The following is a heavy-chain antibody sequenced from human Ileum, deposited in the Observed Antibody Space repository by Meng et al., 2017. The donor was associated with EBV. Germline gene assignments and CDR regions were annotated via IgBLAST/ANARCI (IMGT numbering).Heavy chain of an antibody. CDR3: ARGNGYSSSFYFDY. D-gene: IGHD6-13*01. V-gene: IGHV1-69*01. CDR1: GGTFSSYA. J-gene: IGHJ4*02. CDR2: IIPIFGTA. Sequence: QGECVEAGGEGKKPGCSGKSSWKGVGGTFSSYATSWVRQAPGQVLEWMGGIIPIFGTANYEQKFQGRVTITADESTSTAYMELSSLRSEDTAVYYCARGNGYSSSFYFDYWGQGTLVTVSS.